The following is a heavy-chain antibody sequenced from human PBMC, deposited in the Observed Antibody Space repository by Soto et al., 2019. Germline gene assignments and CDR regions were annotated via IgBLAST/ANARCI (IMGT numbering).Heavy chain of an antibody. CDR1: GFTFSSYW. J-gene: IGHJ1*01. V-gene: IGHV3-7*01. Sequence: GGSLRLSCAASGFTFSSYWMSWGRQAPGKGLEWVANIKYDGSEKYYVDSVRGRFTISRDNAKNSLYLQMNSLGAEDTAVYYCASNGYSSGAEYFRHWGQGTLVTVSS. CDR2: IKYDGSEK. CDR3: ASNGYSSGAEYFRH. D-gene: IGHD6-19*01.